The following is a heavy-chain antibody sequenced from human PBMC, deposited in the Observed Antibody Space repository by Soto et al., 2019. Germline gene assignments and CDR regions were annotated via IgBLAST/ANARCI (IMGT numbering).Heavy chain of an antibody. Sequence: GGSLRLLCAASGGSNIRWVRQAPGTGLEWVSTISGHDGNTFYADSVQGRFIVSRDNSETTVYLHMSSLGVDDTAVYYCARQAIVEVKVATDWYFDLWGRGTQVTVSA. V-gene: IGHV3-23*01. D-gene: IGHD5-12*01. CDR2: ISGHDGNT. J-gene: IGHJ2*01. CDR3: ARQAIVEVKVATDWYFDL. CDR1: GGSN.